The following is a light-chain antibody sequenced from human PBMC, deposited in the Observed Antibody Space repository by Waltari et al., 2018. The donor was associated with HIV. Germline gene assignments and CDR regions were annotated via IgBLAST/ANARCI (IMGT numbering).Light chain of an antibody. V-gene: IGKV2D-29*01. J-gene: IGKJ1*01. CDR3: MQTVQLSWT. Sequence: EIVMTQTPLSLSVTPGQPDSISCKSSQSLLHSDGKTYLYWYLQRPGQPPQPLMYEVSTRFAGVPDRFSGSGSGTDFTLRISRVEAEDVGVYYCMQTVQLSWTFGQGTKVQIK. CDR1: QSLLHSDGKTY. CDR2: EVS.